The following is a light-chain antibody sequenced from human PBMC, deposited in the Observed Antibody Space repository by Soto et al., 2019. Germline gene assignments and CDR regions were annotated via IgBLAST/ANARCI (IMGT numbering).Light chain of an antibody. CDR1: QGVSSY. CDR2: AAS. CDR3: QQYYSFPPT. V-gene: IGKV1-8*01. J-gene: IGKJ1*01. Sequence: TQSPATLSLSPGERATLSCRASQGVSSYLAWYQQKPGKAPELLIYAASTLQSGVPSRFSGSGSGTDFTLTISCLQSEDFATYYCQQYYSFPPTFGQGTKVDIK.